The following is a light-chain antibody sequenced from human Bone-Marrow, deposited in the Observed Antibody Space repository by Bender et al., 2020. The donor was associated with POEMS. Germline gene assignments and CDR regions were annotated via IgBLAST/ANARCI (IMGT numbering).Light chain of an antibody. J-gene: IGLJ2*01. CDR1: GGDSRYI. CDR2: LEGSGVY. V-gene: IGLV4-60*03. Sequence: QPVLTQSSSVSASLGSSVNLTCTLSGGDSRYIIAWHQQQPGKAPRYLMNLEGSGVYNKGSGIPHRFSGSTSGADRFLTISNLQSEDEADYYCETWDSNVHVIFGGGTKLTVL. CDR3: ETWDSNVHVI.